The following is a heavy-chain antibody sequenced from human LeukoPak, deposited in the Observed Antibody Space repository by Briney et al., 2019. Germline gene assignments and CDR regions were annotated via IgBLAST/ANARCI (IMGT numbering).Heavy chain of an antibody. CDR1: GYTFTSYG. Sequence: ASVKVSCKASGYTFTSYGISWVRQAPGQGLEWMGWISAYNGNTNYAQKLQGRVTMTTDTSTSAAYMELRSLRSDDTAVYYCARSLTGACCGGDCYSFDYWGQGTLVTVSS. V-gene: IGHV1-18*01. J-gene: IGHJ4*02. CDR3: ARSLTGACCGGDCYSFDY. CDR2: ISAYNGNT. D-gene: IGHD2-21*02.